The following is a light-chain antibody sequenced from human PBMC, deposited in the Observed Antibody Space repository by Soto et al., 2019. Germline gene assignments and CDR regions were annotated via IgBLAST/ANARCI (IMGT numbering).Light chain of an antibody. Sequence: DIQMTQSPSTMSASIGDRVTITCRASQSINTWLAWYQQKPGKAPKLLIYDASSLENGVPSRFSGSGSRTEFALTISSLQPDDFATYYCQQYNNYSGTFGQGTKVEIK. J-gene: IGKJ1*01. CDR3: QQYNNYSGT. CDR1: QSINTW. CDR2: DAS. V-gene: IGKV1-5*01.